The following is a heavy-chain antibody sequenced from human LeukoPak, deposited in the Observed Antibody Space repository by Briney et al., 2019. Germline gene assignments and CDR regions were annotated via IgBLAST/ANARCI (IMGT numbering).Heavy chain of an antibody. CDR2: IIDTGST. CDR3: ATRGDYSDTSGNSYDALDI. J-gene: IGHJ3*02. Sequence: PSETLSLTCSVSGDSIRTYYWSWIRQPPGKGLEWIGYIIDTGSTNYKPSLKTRLTMSVDVSKNQISLKLTSVTAADTAVYYCATRGDYSDTSGNSYDALDIWGQGTMVTVSS. CDR1: GDSIRTYY. D-gene: IGHD3-22*01. V-gene: IGHV4-59*12.